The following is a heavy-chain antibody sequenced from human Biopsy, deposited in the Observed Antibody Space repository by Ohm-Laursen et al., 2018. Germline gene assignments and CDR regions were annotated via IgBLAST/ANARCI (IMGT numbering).Heavy chain of an antibody. J-gene: IGHJ4*02. CDR1: GFSLSTSGLG. Sequence: TQTLTLTCTFSGFSLSTSGLGVGWIRQPPGKALEWLELIHWNDDERYNPSLKNRLSITKDTSKNQVVLTMTNMDPVDTATYYCTQRRRQWFGESSYHETVGDYWGQGTLVTVSS. V-gene: IGHV2-5*01. CDR2: IHWNDDE. D-gene: IGHD3-10*01. CDR3: TQRRRQWFGESSYHETVGDY.